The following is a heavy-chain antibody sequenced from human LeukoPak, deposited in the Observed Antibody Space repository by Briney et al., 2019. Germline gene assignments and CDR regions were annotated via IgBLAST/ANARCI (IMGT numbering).Heavy chain of an antibody. CDR3: ARSPSRGITIFGVVNRDNWFDP. CDR2: MNPNSGNT. D-gene: IGHD3-3*01. V-gene: IGHV1-8*01. J-gene: IGHJ5*02. CDR1: GYTFTSYD. Sequence: ASVKVSCKASGYTFTSYDINWVRQATGQGREWMGWMNPNSGNTGYAQKFQGRVTMTRNTSISTAYMELSSLRSEDTAVYYCARSPSRGITIFGVVNRDNWFDPWGQGTLVTVSS.